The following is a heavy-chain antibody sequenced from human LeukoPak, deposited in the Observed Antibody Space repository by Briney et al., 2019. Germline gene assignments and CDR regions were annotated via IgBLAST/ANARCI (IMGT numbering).Heavy chain of an antibody. D-gene: IGHD5-18*01. J-gene: IGHJ3*02. CDR2: MNPNSGNA. Sequence: ASVKVSCKASGYTFISYDINWVRQATGQGLEWMGWMNPNSGNAGYAQKFQGRVTITRNTSISTAYMELSSLRSEDTAVYYCARGRGYSYGDAFDIWGQGTMVTVSS. CDR3: ARGRGYSYGDAFDI. CDR1: GYTFISYD. V-gene: IGHV1-8*03.